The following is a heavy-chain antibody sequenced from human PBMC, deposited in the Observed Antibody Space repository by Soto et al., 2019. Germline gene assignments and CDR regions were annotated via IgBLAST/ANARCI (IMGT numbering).Heavy chain of an antibody. Sequence: QPGGSLRLSCAVAGMTVSGKKYVAWVRQAPGKGLEWVSGVYDADGKYYADSVKGRFTTSRDSSKTIVYLEMNDLGPEDTAIYYCATWLQREHAYDVWGQGTTVTVSS. D-gene: IGHD1-1*01. CDR1: GMTVSGKKY. V-gene: IGHV3-53*01. CDR2: VYDADGK. CDR3: ATWLQREHAYDV. J-gene: IGHJ3*01.